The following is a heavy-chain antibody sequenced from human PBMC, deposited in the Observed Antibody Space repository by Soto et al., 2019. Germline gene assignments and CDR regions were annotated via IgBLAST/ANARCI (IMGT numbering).Heavy chain of an antibody. V-gene: IGHV4-31*03. CDR2: IYYSGST. D-gene: IGHD6-19*01. CDR1: GGSISSGGYY. Sequence: QVQLQESGPGLVKPSQTLSLTCTVSGGSISSGGYYWSWIRQHPGKGLEWIGYIYYSGSTYYNPSIKSRVTISVDTSKTQFSLKLSSVTAADTAVYYGARGNGWYVKAGDYWGQGTLVTVSS. CDR3: ARGNGWYVKAGDY. J-gene: IGHJ4*02.